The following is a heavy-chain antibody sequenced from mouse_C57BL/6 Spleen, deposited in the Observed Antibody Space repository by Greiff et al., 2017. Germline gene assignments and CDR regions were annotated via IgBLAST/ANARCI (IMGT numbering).Heavy chain of an antibody. CDR3: ARGGEITTVVADWYFDV. CDR2: IYPGSGST. D-gene: IGHD1-1*01. V-gene: IGHV1-55*01. Sequence: VQLQQSGAELVKPGASVKMSCKASGYTFTSYWITWVKQRPGQGLEWIGDIYPGSGSTNYNEKFKSKATLTVDTSSSTAYMQLSSLTSEDSAVYYCARGGEITTVVADWYFDVWGTGTTVTVSS. J-gene: IGHJ1*03. CDR1: GYTFTSYW.